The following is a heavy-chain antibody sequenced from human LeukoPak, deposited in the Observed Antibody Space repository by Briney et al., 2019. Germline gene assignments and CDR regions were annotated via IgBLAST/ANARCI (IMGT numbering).Heavy chain of an antibody. J-gene: IGHJ5*02. D-gene: IGHD3-9*01. CDR3: ARGQYFA. CDR2: IKQDGSEK. Sequence: GGSLRLSCAASGFTFSNYWMSWVRQAPGKGLEWVANIKQDGSEKYYVDSVKGRFTISRDNAKNSLYLQMNSLGAEDTAVYYCARGQYFAWGQGTLVTVSS. CDR1: GFTFSNYW. V-gene: IGHV3-7*01.